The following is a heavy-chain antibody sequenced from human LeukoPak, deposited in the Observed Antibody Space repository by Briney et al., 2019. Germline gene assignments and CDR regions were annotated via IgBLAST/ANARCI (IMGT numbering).Heavy chain of an antibody. D-gene: IGHD1-26*01. J-gene: IGHJ6*04. V-gene: IGHV3-66*01. CDR3: ARDSGRYGYYMDV. CDR2: IYNGGST. CDR1: GFIVSSYY. Sequence: PGGSLRLSCAASGFIVSSYYMSWVRQAPGKGLEWVSVIYNGGSTHYADSVKGRFIISRDNAKNSVYLQMNSLRVEDTAVYYCARDSGRYGYYMDVWGKGTTVTVSS.